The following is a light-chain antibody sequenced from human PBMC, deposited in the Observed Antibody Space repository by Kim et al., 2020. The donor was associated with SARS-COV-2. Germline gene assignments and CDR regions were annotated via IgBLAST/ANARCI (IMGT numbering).Light chain of an antibody. V-gene: IGKV3-11*01. J-gene: IGKJ4*01. CDR1: KSVTTY. Sequence: EIVLTQSPATLSLSPGERATLSCRASKSVTTYLAWYQQKPGQAPRLLIYDASNRATGIPARFSGSGSGTDSTLTISSLEPEDFAVYYCHHRSDWPLTFGGGTKVDIK. CDR3: HHRSDWPLT. CDR2: DAS.